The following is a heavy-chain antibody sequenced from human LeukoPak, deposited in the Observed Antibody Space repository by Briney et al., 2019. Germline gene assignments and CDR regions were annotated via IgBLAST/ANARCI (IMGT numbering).Heavy chain of an antibody. D-gene: IGHD1-26*01. CDR3: ARLLASSGSYFDY. J-gene: IGHJ4*02. V-gene: IGHV5-51*01. Sequence: GEALKISCKGSGYSFTSYWIGCVRQMPGKGLEWLGIIYPGDSDTRYSQSFQGQVTISADKSISTAYLQWSSLKASDTAMYYCARLLASSGSYFDYWGQGTLVTVSS. CDR2: IYPGDSDT. CDR1: GYSFTSYW.